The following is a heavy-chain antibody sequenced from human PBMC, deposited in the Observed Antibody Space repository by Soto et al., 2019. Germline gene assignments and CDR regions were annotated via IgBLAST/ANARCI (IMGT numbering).Heavy chain of an antibody. D-gene: IGHD3-10*01. CDR2: IYHSGST. CDR1: VGSISSSNW. Sequence: LSLTCAFSVGSISSSNWWGWVRQPPGKGLEWIGEIYHSGSTNYNPSLKSRVTISVDKSKNQFSLKLSSVTAADTAVYYCARDRHYYYGSGSYAFDYWGQGTLVTVSS. V-gene: IGHV4-4*02. CDR3: ARDRHYYYGSGSYAFDY. J-gene: IGHJ4*02.